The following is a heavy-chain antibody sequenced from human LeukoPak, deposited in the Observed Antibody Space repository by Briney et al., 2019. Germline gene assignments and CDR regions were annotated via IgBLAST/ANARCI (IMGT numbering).Heavy chain of an antibody. Sequence: GGSLRLSCAASGITFSSYAMSWVRQAPGKGLEWVSGLSGSGDSTYYADSVKGRFSISRDNSRDTLNLQMNSLRAEDTAVYYCARGSSYYYYYMDVWGKGTTVTVSS. V-gene: IGHV3-23*01. D-gene: IGHD1-26*01. CDR2: LSGSGDST. CDR3: ARGSSYYYYYMDV. J-gene: IGHJ6*03. CDR1: GITFSSYA.